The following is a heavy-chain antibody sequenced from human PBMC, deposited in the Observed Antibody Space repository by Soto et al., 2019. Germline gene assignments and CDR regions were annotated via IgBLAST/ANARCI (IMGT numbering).Heavy chain of an antibody. V-gene: IGHV3-30*18. CDR3: AKEGQARCSGGSCFSGWFDA. CDR1: GFSFRSYA. Sequence: QVQLVESGGGVVQPGKSLRLSCVASGFSFRSYAMHWVRQAPGQGLEWVAFTSYDGSKKDYAASVKGRFTVSRGNFKNILYLEMNSLRPEDTAVYYCAKEGQARCSGGSCFSGWFDAWGHGTQVTVSS. CDR2: TSYDGSKK. J-gene: IGHJ5*01. D-gene: IGHD2-15*01.